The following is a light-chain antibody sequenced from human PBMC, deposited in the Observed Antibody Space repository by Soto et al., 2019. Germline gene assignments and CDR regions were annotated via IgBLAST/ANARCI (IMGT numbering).Light chain of an antibody. J-gene: IGLJ1*01. CDR2: EVS. CDR3: SSYAGRNTDYV. CDR1: SSDVGGYKY. Sequence: QSALTQPPSASGSPGQSVTISCTGTSSDVGGYKYVSWYQQHPGKVPKLMIYEVSKRPSGVPDRFSGAKSGNTASLTVSGLKAEDEADYYCSSYAGRNTDYVFGTGTKLTVL. V-gene: IGLV2-8*01.